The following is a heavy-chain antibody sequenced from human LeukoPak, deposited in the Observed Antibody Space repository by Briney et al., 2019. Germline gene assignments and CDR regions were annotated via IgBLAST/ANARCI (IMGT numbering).Heavy chain of an antibody. Sequence: GSLRLSCAASGFTFSDYYMSWIRQAPGKGLEWVSYISSSGSTIYYADSVKGRFTISRDNAKNSLYLQMNSLRAEDTAVYYCARDPSIRSQIFRWLQSPDYWGQGTLVTVSS. D-gene: IGHD5-24*01. CDR2: ISSSGSTI. V-gene: IGHV3-11*04. J-gene: IGHJ4*02. CDR1: GFTFSDYY. CDR3: ARDPSIRSQIFRWLQSPDY.